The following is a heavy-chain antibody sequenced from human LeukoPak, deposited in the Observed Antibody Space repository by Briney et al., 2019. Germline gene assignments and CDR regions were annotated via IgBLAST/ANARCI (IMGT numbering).Heavy chain of an antibody. CDR3: ARAKSIAARLQTIFDN. V-gene: IGHV4-38-2*02. CDR1: GYSISTGYY. D-gene: IGHD6-6*01. CDR2: FYHGGST. Sequence: SETLSLTFTVSGYSISTGYYWDWVRQPPGKGLEWIGTFYHGGSTYYNPSVKSRVTISVDTSTNQFSLNMTSVTAAATAVYYCARAKSIAARLQTIFDNWGQGTLVTVSS. J-gene: IGHJ4*02.